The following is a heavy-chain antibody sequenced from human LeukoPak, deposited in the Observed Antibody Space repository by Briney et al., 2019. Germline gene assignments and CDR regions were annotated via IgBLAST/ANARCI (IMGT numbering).Heavy chain of an antibody. J-gene: IGHJ4*02. CDR3: ARVRVRFLEWLLDY. Sequence: ASVKVSCKASGYTFTGYYMHWVRQAPGQGLEWMGWINPNSGGTNYAQKFQGWVTMTRDTSISTAYMELSRLRSDDTAVYYCARVRVRFLEWLLDYWGQGTLVTVSS. D-gene: IGHD3-3*01. CDR2: INPNSGGT. CDR1: GYTFTGYY. V-gene: IGHV1-2*04.